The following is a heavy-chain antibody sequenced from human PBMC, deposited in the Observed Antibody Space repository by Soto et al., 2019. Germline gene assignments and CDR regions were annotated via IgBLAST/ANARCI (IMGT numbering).Heavy chain of an antibody. CDR2: ISGSGGST. J-gene: IGHJ6*02. Sequence: EVQLLESGGGLVQPGGSLRLSCAASGFTFSSYAMSWVRQAPGKGLEWVSAISGSGGSTYYADSVKGRFTISRDNSKNTLYLQMNSLRAEDTAVYYCAKDRCSGGSCYSVLHYYYGMDVWGQGTTVTVSS. D-gene: IGHD2-15*01. V-gene: IGHV3-23*01. CDR1: GFTFSSYA. CDR3: AKDRCSGGSCYSVLHYYYGMDV.